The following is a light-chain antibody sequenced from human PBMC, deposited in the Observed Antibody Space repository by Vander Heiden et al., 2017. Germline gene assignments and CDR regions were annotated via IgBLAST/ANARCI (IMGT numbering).Light chain of an antibody. V-gene: IGKV2-28*01. Sequence: DIVMTQSPLSLPITPAEPASLSCRSSQSLLEGNELNYLNWYLQKPGQSPQLLFYVGSNRASRVPDRFSGSGSGTDFTLKISRVEAGDVGVYYCMQPLQAPYTFGQGTRLEIK. J-gene: IGKJ2*01. CDR1: QSLLEGNELNY. CDR3: MQPLQAPYT. CDR2: VGS.